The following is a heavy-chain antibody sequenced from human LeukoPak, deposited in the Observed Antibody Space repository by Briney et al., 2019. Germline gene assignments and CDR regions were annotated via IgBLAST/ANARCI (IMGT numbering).Heavy chain of an antibody. V-gene: IGHV4-39*01. CDR1: GGSISSSSYY. CDR3: ARRVDIVDTIDY. Sequence: PSETLSLTCTVSGGSISSSSYYWGWIRQPPGKGLEWIGSFYYSGSTYYNPSLKSRVTISVNTSKNQFSLKLSSVTAADTAIFYCARRVDIVDTIDYWGQGTLVTVSS. D-gene: IGHD5-12*01. J-gene: IGHJ4*02. CDR2: FYYSGST.